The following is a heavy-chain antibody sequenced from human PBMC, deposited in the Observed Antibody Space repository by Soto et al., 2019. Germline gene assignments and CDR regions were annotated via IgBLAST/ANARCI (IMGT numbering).Heavy chain of an antibody. Sequence: QVQLVESGGGVVQPGKSLRLSCAASGFTFSSYGIHWVRQAPGKGLEWLGVIWYDGGNKYYADSVKGRFTLSRDNSMNTVFLQRNSLRAEDTAVYYCAREMVEIRHCSSTTCPFDLDYWGQGSLVTVSS. V-gene: IGHV3-33*01. CDR2: IWYDGGNK. CDR3: AREMVEIRHCSSTTCPFDLDY. D-gene: IGHD2-2*01. CDR1: GFTFSSYG. J-gene: IGHJ4*02.